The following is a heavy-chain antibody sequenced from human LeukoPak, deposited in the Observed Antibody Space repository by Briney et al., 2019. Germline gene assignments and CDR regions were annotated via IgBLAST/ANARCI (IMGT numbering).Heavy chain of an antibody. D-gene: IGHD2-21*01. CDR1: GFTFSNYW. V-gene: IGHV3-7*01. J-gene: IGHJ4*02. CDR3: ARLIDY. Sequence: GGSLRLSCAASGFTFSNYWMNWVRQAPGKGLEWVANIRQDGSETYYADSVKGRFTISRDNAKNSLYLQMNYLRAEDTAVYYRARLIDYWGQGTLVTVSS. CDR2: IRQDGSET.